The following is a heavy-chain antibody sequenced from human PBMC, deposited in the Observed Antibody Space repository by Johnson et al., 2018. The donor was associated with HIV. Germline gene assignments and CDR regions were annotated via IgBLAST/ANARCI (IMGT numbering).Heavy chain of an antibody. CDR1: RFTFSSSP. V-gene: IGHV3-23*04. D-gene: IGHD3-10*01. CDR3: ARGVRGVIID. CDR2: ISASGDTT. Sequence: VQLVESGGGLVQPGGSLSLSCPASRFTFSSSPMSWFPQAPGKGLDWVSPISASGDTTYSPDPVKGRFTISRDSSKNTVYLQMNNLRAEDTAVYNCARGVRGVIIDWGQGTMVAVSS. J-gene: IGHJ3*01.